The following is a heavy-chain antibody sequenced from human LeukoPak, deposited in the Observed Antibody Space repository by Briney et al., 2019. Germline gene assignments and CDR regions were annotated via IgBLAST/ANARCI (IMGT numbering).Heavy chain of an antibody. CDR1: GGSYSGYY. J-gene: IGHJ4*02. V-gene: IGHV4-34*01. Sequence: SETLSLTCAVYGGSYSGYYWSWIRQRPGKGLEWIGEINHSGSTNYNPSLKSRVTISVDTSKNQFSLKLSSVTAADTAVYYCARSGIVASVVLQFDYWGQGTLVTVSS. CDR3: ARSGIVASVVLQFDY. D-gene: IGHD1-26*01. CDR2: INHSGST.